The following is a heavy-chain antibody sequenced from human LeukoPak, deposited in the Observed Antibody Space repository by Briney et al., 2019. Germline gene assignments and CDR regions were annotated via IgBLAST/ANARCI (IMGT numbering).Heavy chain of an antibody. J-gene: IGHJ4*02. CDR1: GYTFTGQY. D-gene: IGHD3-10*01. Sequence: ASVKVSCKASGYTFTGQYLHWVRRAPGQGLEWMGWITPNSGGTNYAQNFQGRVTMTRDTSITTAYMELSSLRSDDTAVYYCASGSGTYSPDYWGQGTLVTVSS. CDR2: ITPNSGGT. CDR3: ASGSGTYSPDY. V-gene: IGHV1-2*02.